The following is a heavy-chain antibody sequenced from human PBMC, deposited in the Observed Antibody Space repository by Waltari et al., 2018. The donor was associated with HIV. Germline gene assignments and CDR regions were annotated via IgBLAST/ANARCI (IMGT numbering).Heavy chain of an antibody. Sequence: QVQFVQSGPEVQKPGASVKVSCRAPGGLFNNNAIHWMRQAPGQGLEWLGCITVASVQTRYSQMLQGRLTFTRDTSESTIFMELKSLKPEDTAVYFCAGGSDWLVNVLELWGQGTLVTVSS. V-gene: IGHV1-3*01. D-gene: IGHD6-19*01. J-gene: IGHJ4*02. CDR2: ITVASVQT. CDR1: GGLFNNNA. CDR3: AGGSDWLVNVLEL.